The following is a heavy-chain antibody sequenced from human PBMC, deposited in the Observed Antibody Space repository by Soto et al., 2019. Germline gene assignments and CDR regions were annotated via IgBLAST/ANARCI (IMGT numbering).Heavy chain of an antibody. J-gene: IGHJ4*02. CDR2: IYWNDDK. V-gene: IGHV2-5*01. CDR1: GFSLSTSGVG. Sequence: QITLKESGPTLVKPTQTLTLTCTFSGFSLSTSGVGVGWIRQPPGKALEWLALIYWNDDKRYSPSLKSRLTIPKDTSKNQVVLTMTNMDPVDTATYYCAHRPMVRGVIITGDYFDYWGQGTLVTVSS. CDR3: AHRPMVRGVIITGDYFDY. D-gene: IGHD3-10*01.